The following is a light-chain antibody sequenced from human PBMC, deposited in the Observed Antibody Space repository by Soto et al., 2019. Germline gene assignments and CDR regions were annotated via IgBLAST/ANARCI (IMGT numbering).Light chain of an antibody. CDR1: SSDVGGYNY. Sequence: QSALTQPPSASGSPGQSVTISCTGTSSDVGGYNYVSWYQQHPGKAPKLMIYEVSKRPSGVPDRFSGSKSGNTASLTVSGLQSEDEADYYCSSYECSNRVFGTGTKVTVL. CDR2: EVS. J-gene: IGLJ1*01. CDR3: SSYECSNRV. V-gene: IGLV2-8*01.